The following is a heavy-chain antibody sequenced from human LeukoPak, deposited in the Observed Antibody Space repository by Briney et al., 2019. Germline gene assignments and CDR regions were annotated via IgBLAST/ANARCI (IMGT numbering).Heavy chain of an antibody. J-gene: IGHJ4*02. V-gene: IGHV3-7*01. CDR1: GFTFSDAW. D-gene: IGHD2-21*01. CDR3: ARGARVRGNYFDY. CDR2: IKQDGSEK. Sequence: GGSLRLSCAASGFTFSDAWVSWVRQAPGKGLEWVANIKQDGSEKYYVDSVKGRFTISRDNAKNSLYLQMNSLRAEDTAVYYCARGARVRGNYFDYWGQGTLVTVSS.